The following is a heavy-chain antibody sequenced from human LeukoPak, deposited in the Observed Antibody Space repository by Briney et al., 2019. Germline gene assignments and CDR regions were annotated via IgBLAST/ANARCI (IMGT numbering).Heavy chain of an antibody. CDR3: ARFSMSSPLVDY. CDR1: GFTFSSYS. CDR2: ISSSSSYI. J-gene: IGHJ4*02. D-gene: IGHD5/OR15-5a*01. Sequence: GGSLRLSCAASGFTFSSYSMNWVRQAPGKGLEWVSSISSSSSYIYYADSVRGRFTISRDNAKNSLYLQMNSLRAEDTAVYYCARFSMSSPLVDYWGQGTLVTVSS. V-gene: IGHV3-21*01.